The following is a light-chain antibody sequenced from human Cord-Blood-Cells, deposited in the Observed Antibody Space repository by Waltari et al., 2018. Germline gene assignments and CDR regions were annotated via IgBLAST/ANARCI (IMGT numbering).Light chain of an antibody. CDR2: GAS. J-gene: IGKJ4*01. CDR3: QQYGSSLLT. CDR1: QSVRSSY. Sequence: EIVLTLPPGPLYLSSGERATLSCRASQSVRSSYLAWYQQNPGQAPRRLIYGASSRATVIPDRFSGSGSGTDFTLTISRLEPEDCAVYYCQQYGSSLLTFGGGTKVEIK. V-gene: IGKV3-20*01.